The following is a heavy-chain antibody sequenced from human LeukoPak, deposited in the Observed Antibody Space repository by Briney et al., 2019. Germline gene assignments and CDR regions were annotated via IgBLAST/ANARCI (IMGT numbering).Heavy chain of an antibody. D-gene: IGHD3-10*01. Sequence: ASVKVSCKASGYTFTSYGISWVRQAPGQGLEWMGWISAYNGNTNYAQKLQGRVTMTTDTSTSTAYMELRSLRSGDTAVYYCARVNGITMVRGVIIRAYYFDYWGQGTLVTVSS. J-gene: IGHJ4*02. CDR1: GYTFTSYG. CDR2: ISAYNGNT. CDR3: ARVNGITMVRGVIIRAYYFDY. V-gene: IGHV1-18*01.